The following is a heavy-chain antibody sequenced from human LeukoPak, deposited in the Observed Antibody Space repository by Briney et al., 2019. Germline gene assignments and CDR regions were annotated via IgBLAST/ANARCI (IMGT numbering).Heavy chain of an antibody. CDR1: GFSFSNAW. Sequence: RAGGSLRLSCAVSGFSFSNAWMNWVRQAPGKGLECVGRIKSVSDGETTDYAAPVNGRFTISRDDSRSTLYLQMHSLRTEDTAVYYCTTLWLGPEYWGQGTLVTVSS. CDR2: IKSVSDGETT. D-gene: IGHD3-10*01. V-gene: IGHV3-15*01. CDR3: TTLWLGPEY. J-gene: IGHJ4*02.